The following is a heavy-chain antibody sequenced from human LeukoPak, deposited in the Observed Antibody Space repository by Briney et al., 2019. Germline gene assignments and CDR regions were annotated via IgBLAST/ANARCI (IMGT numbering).Heavy chain of an antibody. CDR3: ASLTAYGDRALGY. CDR2: IYYSGST. V-gene: IGHV4-59*08. D-gene: IGHD4-17*01. J-gene: IGHJ4*02. CDR1: GGSISSYY. Sequence: PSETLSLTCTVSGGSISSYYWSWIRQPPGKGLEWIGYIYYSGSTNYNPSLKSRVTISVDTSKNQFSLKLSSVTAADTAVYYCASLTAYGDRALGYWGQGTLVTVSS.